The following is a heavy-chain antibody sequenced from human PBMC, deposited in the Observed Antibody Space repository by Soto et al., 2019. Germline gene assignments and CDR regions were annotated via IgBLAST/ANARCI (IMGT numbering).Heavy chain of an antibody. CDR2: IGGSGAST. CDR3: AKWLVGYSSSPPDS. CDR1: GFTFSSYG. D-gene: IGHD6-6*01. J-gene: IGHJ4*02. V-gene: IGHV3-23*01. Sequence: EVQLLESGGGLVQPGGSLRLSCAASGFTFSSYGMSWVRQAPGKGLEWVSGIGGSGASTYHADSVKGRFTISRDNSKNTLYLQMNSLRAEYTAVYYCAKWLVGYSSSPPDSWGQGTLVTVSS.